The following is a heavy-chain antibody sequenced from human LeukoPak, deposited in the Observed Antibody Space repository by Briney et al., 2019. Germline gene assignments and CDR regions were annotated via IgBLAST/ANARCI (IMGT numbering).Heavy chain of an antibody. CDR2: INHSGST. D-gene: IGHD3-10*01. J-gene: IGHJ6*02. CDR3: ARGFWFGELSGVDV. Sequence: SETLSLTCAVYGGSFSGYYWSWIRQPPGKGLEWIGEINHSGSTNYNPSLKSRVTISVDTSKNQFSLKLSSVTAADTAVYYCARGFWFGELSGVDVWGQGTTVTVSS. V-gene: IGHV4-34*01. CDR1: GGSFSGYY.